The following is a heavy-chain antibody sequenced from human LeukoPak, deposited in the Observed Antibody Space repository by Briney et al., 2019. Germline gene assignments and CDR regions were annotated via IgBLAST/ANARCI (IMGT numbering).Heavy chain of an antibody. D-gene: IGHD2-2*01. CDR3: ARDPSSTSYGWFDP. CDR2: ISSSISYI. J-gene: IGHJ5*02. V-gene: IGHV3-21*01. CDR1: GFTFSSYS. Sequence: GGSLRLSCAAPGFTFSSYSMNWVRQAPGKGLEWVSSISSSISYIYYADSVKGRFTISRDNAKNSLYLQMNSLRAEDTAVYYCARDPSSTSYGWFDPWGQGTLVTVSS.